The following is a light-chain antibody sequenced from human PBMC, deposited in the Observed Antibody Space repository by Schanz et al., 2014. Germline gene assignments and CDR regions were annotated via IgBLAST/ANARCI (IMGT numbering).Light chain of an antibody. J-gene: IGLJ2*01. CDR3: SSFTTSTTLV. V-gene: IGLV2-14*02. CDR1: SSDVGNYDL. Sequence: QSALTQPASVSGSPGQSINISCTGTSSDVGNYDLVSWYRHYPGKAPKLLIYEVTKRPSGVSNRFSGSKSGNTASLTISGLQPEDEGDYYCSSFTTSTTLVFGGGTKLTVL. CDR2: EVT.